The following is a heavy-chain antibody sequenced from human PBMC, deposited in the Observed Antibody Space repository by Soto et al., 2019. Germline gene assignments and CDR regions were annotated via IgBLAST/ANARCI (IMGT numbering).Heavy chain of an antibody. Sequence: PSETLSLTCSISGGSFSSGGFYWGWIRQVPGRGLEWIGHVFNTVTTRYSLPLRTRLTMSIDTSANQFSMTLSSVTAADTAVYYCARDYPYYYDNSGYSGYFDYWGQGTLVTVSS. V-gene: IGHV4-31*03. J-gene: IGHJ4*02. CDR3: ARDYPYYYDNSGYSGYFDY. CDR1: GGSFSSGGFY. CDR2: VFNTVTT. D-gene: IGHD3-22*01.